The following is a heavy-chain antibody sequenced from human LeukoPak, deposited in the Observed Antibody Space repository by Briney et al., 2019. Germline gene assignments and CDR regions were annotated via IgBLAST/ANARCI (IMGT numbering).Heavy chain of an antibody. J-gene: IGHJ3*01. Sequence: PSETLSLTCTVSGGSISNYYWGWIRQSAGKGLEWIGRIHSSGSTNFNPSLRSRVTMSADTSKHQFSLWLTSVTAADTALYYCARGIATITQDSFDDWGLGTMVTVSS. CDR3: ARGIATITQDSFDD. CDR2: IHSSGST. V-gene: IGHV4-4*07. CDR1: GGSISNYY. D-gene: IGHD1-26*01.